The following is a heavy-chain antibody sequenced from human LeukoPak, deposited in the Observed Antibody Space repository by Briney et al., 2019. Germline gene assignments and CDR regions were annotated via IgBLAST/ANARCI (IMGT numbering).Heavy chain of an antibody. Sequence: ASVKVSCKVSGYTLTELSMHWVRQPPGKGLEWVGGFDPEDGETIYAHEFQGRVTMTKGTSTDTAYMELNSIGCGDTAVYFFAADLWGITMVRGVIITRDYWRQATLVSVCS. D-gene: IGHD3-10*01. CDR1: GYTLTELS. J-gene: IGHJ4*02. CDR2: FDPEDGET. CDR3: AADLWGITMVRGVIITRDY. V-gene: IGHV1-24*01.